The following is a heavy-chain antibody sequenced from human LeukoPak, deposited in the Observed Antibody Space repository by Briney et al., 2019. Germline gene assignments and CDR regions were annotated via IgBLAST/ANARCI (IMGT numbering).Heavy chain of an antibody. CDR3: ARGRYYYDSSGYDQNWFDP. V-gene: IGHV1-8*01. Sequence: GASLKVSWKASGYTFSSYYINWVRQATGQWLECIASFTPNIGNTGYAQKFQGRVTMTRNTSISTAYMELSSLRSEDTAVYYCARGRYYYDSSGYDQNWFDPWGQGTLVTVSS. J-gene: IGHJ5*02. CDR1: GYTFSSYY. D-gene: IGHD3-22*01. CDR2: FTPNIGNT.